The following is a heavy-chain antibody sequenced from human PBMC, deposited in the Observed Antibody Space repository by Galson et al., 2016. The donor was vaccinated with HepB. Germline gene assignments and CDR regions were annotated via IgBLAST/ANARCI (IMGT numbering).Heavy chain of an antibody. CDR2: ISWDGGST. D-gene: IGHD3-10*01. V-gene: IGHV3-43*01. Sequence: SLRLSCAASGFTFDDYTMHWVRQAPGKGLEWVSLISWDGGSTYYADSVKGRFTISRDNSKNSLYLQMNGLRTEDTALYYCAKDISYYGSGLDYWGQGTLVTVSS. J-gene: IGHJ4*02. CDR3: AKDISYYGSGLDY. CDR1: GFTFDDYT.